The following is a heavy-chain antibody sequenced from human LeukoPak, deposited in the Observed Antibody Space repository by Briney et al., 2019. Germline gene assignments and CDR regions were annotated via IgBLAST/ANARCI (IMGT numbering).Heavy chain of an antibody. V-gene: IGHV4-59*08. D-gene: IGHD2-21*02. CDR3: ARLTAPYLFDY. Sequence: KPSETLSLTCTVSGGSISSYYWRWIRQPPGKGLEWIGYIYYSGSTNYNPSLKSRVTISVDTSKNQFSLKLSSVTAADTAVYYCARLTAPYLFDYWGQGTLVTVSS. J-gene: IGHJ4*02. CDR1: GGSISSYY. CDR2: IYYSGST.